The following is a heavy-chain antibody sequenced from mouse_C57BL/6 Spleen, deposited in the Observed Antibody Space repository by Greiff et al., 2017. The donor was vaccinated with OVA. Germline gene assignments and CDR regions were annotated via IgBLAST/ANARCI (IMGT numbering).Heavy chain of an antibody. CDR1: GFSLTSYG. V-gene: IGHV2-5*01. CDR2: IWRGGST. CDR3: ATYDYGEYWYFDV. Sequence: VQLVESGPGLVQPSQSLSITCTVSGFSLTSYGVHWVRQSPGKGLEWLGVIWRGGSTDYNAAFMSRLSITKDNSKSQVFFKMNSLQADDTAIYYCATYDYGEYWYFDVWGTGTTVTVSS. D-gene: IGHD2-4*01. J-gene: IGHJ1*03.